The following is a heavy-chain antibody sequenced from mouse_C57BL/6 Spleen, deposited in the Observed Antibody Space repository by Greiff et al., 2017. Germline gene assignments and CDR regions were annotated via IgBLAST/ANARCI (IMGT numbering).Heavy chain of an antibody. CDR2: IYPGSGST. CDR1: GYTFTSYW. CDR3: ARGRVLLRSSYYFDY. V-gene: IGHV1-55*01. J-gene: IGHJ2*01. Sequence: QVQLQQPGAELVKPGASVKMSCKASGYTFTSYWITWVKQRPGQGLEWIGDIYPGSGSTNYNEKFKSKATLTVDTSSSTAYMQLSSLTSEDSAVYYCARGRVLLRSSYYFDYWGQGTTLTVSS. D-gene: IGHD1-1*01.